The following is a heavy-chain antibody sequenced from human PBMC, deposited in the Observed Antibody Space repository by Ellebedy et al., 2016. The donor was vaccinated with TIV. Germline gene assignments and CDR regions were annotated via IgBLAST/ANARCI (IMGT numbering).Heavy chain of an antibody. D-gene: IGHD3-3*01. CDR3: STVEWYRSAY. V-gene: IGHV3-7*01. Sequence: GGSLRLSCAASRFTFSQYWMNWVRQAPGKGLEWVAFINPDGSQKYYVDSVKGRFTISRDNAKNSLYLQMNTLGGEDTAVYYCSTVEWYRSAYWGQGTLVTVSS. CDR2: INPDGSQK. J-gene: IGHJ4*02. CDR1: RFTFSQYW.